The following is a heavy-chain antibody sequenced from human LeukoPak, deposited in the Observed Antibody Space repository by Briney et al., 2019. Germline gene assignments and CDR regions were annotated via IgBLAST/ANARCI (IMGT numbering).Heavy chain of an antibody. CDR3: ARDIVEGNNHLFDY. V-gene: IGHV1-69*01. J-gene: IGHJ4*02. D-gene: IGHD1-14*01. Sequence: GSSVKVSCKASGGTFSSYAISWVRQAPGQGLEWMGGIIPIFGTANYAQKFQGRVTITADESTSTAYMELSSLRSEDTAVYYCARDIVEGNNHLFDYWGQGTLVTVSS. CDR1: GGTFSSYA. CDR2: IIPIFGTA.